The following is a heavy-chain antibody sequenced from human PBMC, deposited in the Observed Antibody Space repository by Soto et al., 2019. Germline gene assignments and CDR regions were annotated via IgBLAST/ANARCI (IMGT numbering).Heavy chain of an antibody. CDR3: ARTRGSAVYFYFYGLDV. CDR2: TYSSGGA. Sequence: PSETLSLTCSLSGGSINGNTYSWGWILQPPGRGLEWIGNTYSSGGAYYDSSFKSRASISVDTSKSQVFLKLTSVTAADTAIYYCARTRGSAVYFYFYGLDVWGHGTTVTVS. V-gene: IGHV4-39*07. D-gene: IGHD3-10*01. J-gene: IGHJ6*02. CDR1: GGSINGNTYS.